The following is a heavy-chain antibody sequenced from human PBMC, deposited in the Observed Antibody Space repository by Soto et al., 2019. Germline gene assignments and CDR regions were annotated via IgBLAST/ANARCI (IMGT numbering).Heavy chain of an antibody. CDR1: GFTFSTHA. V-gene: IGHV3-30-3*01. CDR2: VSFDGSNK. D-gene: IGHD6-13*01. J-gene: IGHJ4*02. CDR3: ARDQTGITATGGGRIGH. Sequence: QVQLVESGGGVVQPWRSLRLSCAASGFTFSTHAMHWVRQAPGKGLECVAIVSFDGSNKYYADSVKGRFTISRDNSKNTLYLQMSGLTPEDTAVYYCARDQTGITATGGGRIGHWGQGTLVTVSS.